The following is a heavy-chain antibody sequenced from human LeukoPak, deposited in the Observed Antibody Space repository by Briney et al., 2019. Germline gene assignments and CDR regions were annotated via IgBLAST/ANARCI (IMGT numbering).Heavy chain of an antibody. D-gene: IGHD3-9*01. CDR1: GCTFSSYA. CDR2: IIPIFGTA. J-gene: IGHJ4*02. Sequence: SVKVSCKASGCTFSSYAISWVRLPPGQRLEWMGGIIPIFGTANYAQKFQGRVTITTDESTSTAYTELSSLRSEDTALYYCARGAGDYDILTGFDYWGQGTLVTVSS. CDR3: ARGAGDYDILTGFDY. V-gene: IGHV1-69*05.